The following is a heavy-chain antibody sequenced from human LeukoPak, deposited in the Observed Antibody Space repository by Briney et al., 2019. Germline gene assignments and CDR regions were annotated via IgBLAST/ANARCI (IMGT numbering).Heavy chain of an antibody. CDR3: ARDPTGYYDSSGYYSTGYFDY. Sequence: GGSLRLSCAASGFTFNTNYMSWVRQAPGKGLEWVSVIYSGGGTYYADSVKGRFTISRDNSKNALYLRMNSLRAEDTAVYYCARDPTGYYDSSGYYSTGYFDYWGQGTLVTVSS. D-gene: IGHD3-22*01. V-gene: IGHV3-53*01. CDR2: IYSGGGT. CDR1: GFTFNTNY. J-gene: IGHJ4*02.